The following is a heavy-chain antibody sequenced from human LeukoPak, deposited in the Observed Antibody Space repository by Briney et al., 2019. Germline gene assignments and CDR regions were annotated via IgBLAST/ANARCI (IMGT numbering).Heavy chain of an antibody. V-gene: IGHV4-38-2*02. CDR3: ASKSIAAASNYVFDI. CDR2: IYHSGST. Sequence: SETLSLTCTVSGYSNSSGYYWGWIRQPPGKGLGWIGSIYHSGSTYYNPSLKSRVTVSVDTSKNQFSLKLSSVTAADTAVYYCASKSIAAASNYVFDIWGQGTMVTVSS. CDR1: GYSNSSGYY. J-gene: IGHJ3*02. D-gene: IGHD6-13*01.